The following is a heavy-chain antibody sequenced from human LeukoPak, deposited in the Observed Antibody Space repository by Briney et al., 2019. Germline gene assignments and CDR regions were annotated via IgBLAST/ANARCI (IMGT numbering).Heavy chain of an antibody. V-gene: IGHV4-34*01. CDR1: GGSFSGYY. D-gene: IGHD6-13*01. J-gene: IGHJ4*02. Sequence: SETLSLTCAVYGGSFSGYYWSWIRQPPGKGLEWIGEINHSGSINYNPSLKSRVTISVDTSKNQFSLKLSSVTAADTAVYYCARDRLGSFYYFDYWGQGTLVTVSS. CDR2: INHSGSI. CDR3: ARDRLGSFYYFDY.